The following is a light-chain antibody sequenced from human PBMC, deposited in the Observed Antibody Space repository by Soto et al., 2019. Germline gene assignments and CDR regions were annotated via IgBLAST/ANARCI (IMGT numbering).Light chain of an antibody. CDR2: DVS. Sequence: QSVLTQPRSVSGSPGQSLTISCTGTSSDVGGYNHVSWYQQHPGKAPKLMIYDVSKRPSGVPDRFSGSKSGNTASLTISGLQAEDEADYYCCSYAGDYTVIFGGGTKVTVL. CDR1: SSDVGGYNH. V-gene: IGLV2-11*01. J-gene: IGLJ2*01. CDR3: CSYAGDYTVI.